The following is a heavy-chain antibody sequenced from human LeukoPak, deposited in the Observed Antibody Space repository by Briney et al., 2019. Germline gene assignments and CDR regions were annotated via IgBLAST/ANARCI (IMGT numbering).Heavy chain of an antibody. D-gene: IGHD6-13*01. CDR2: INHSGST. Sequence: KPSETLSLTCAVYGGSFSGYYWSWIRQPPGKGLEWIGEINHSGSTNYNPSLKSRVTISVDTSKNQFSLELSSVTAADTPVYYCARDFSTYSSSWDYWGQGTLVTVSS. J-gene: IGHJ4*02. CDR1: GGSFSGYY. CDR3: ARDFSTYSSSWDY. V-gene: IGHV4-34*01.